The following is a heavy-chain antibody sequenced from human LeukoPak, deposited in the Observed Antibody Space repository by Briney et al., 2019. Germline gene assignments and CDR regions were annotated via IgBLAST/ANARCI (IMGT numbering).Heavy chain of an antibody. V-gene: IGHV3-74*01. J-gene: IGHJ4*02. CDR1: GLSFSNYW. Sequence: PGGSLRLSCAVSGLSFSNYWMHWVRQAPGKGLVWVARTNLHGTAVDYPDSVRGRFTISRDNAKNTLFLQMNSLRAEDTGVYYCASAFTYVRLGDHWGQGTLVTVSS. CDR2: TNLHGTAV. D-gene: IGHD3-16*01. CDR3: ASAFTYVRLGDH.